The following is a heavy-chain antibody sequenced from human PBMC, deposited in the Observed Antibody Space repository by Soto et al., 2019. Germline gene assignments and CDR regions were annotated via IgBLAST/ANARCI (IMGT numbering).Heavy chain of an antibody. J-gene: IGHJ6*04. Sequence: PGGSLRLSCAASGFTFSSYGMHWVRQAPGKGLEWVAVISYDGSNKYYADSVKGRFTISRDNSKNTLYLQMNSLRAEDTAVYYCARDNHIVVGVAATVGWMDVWGKGTTVTVSS. CDR3: ARDNHIVVGVAATVGWMDV. D-gene: IGHD2-15*01. CDR2: ISYDGSNK. V-gene: IGHV3-30*03. CDR1: GFTFSSYG.